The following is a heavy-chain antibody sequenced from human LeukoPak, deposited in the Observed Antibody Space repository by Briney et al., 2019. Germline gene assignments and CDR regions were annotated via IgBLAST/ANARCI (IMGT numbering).Heavy chain of an antibody. CDR3: VTGTYYYDSSCYFRLPFQH. Sequence: SETLSLTCAVYGGSFSGYYWSWIRQPPGKGLEWIGEINHSGSTNYNPSLKSRVTISVDTSKNQFSLKLSSVTAADTAVYYCVTGTYYYDSSCYFRLPFQHWGQGTLVTVSS. J-gene: IGHJ1*01. D-gene: IGHD3-22*01. CDR2: INHSGST. CDR1: GGSFSGYY. V-gene: IGHV4-34*01.